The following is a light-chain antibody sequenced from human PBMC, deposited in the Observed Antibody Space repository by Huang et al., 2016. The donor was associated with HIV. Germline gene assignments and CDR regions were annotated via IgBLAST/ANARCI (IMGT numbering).Light chain of an antibody. CDR2: EAS. Sequence: EIVLTQSPGTLSLSPGERATLSCRASQSVSSRSLDWYQQKAGQAPRLLIYEASRRATGIPDRFRASGSESDFTLTISRLEPEDFAAYYCQQYGNSPRTFGQGTKVEIK. J-gene: IGKJ1*01. CDR1: QSVSSRS. CDR3: QQYGNSPRT. V-gene: IGKV3-20*01.